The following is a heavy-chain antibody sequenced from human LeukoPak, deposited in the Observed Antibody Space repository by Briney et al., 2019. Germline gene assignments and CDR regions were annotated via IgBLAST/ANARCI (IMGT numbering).Heavy chain of an antibody. Sequence: SETLSLTCTVSGGSVSSGSYYWSWIRQPPGKGLEWIGYVYFTGNTNYNPSLKSRVTISVDKSKNQFSLKLSSVTAADTAVYYCARGGGGDCYGLWGRGALVTVSS. J-gene: IGHJ2*01. CDR1: GGSVSSGSYY. D-gene: IGHD2-21*02. CDR3: ARGGGGDCYGL. V-gene: IGHV4-61*01. CDR2: VYFTGNT.